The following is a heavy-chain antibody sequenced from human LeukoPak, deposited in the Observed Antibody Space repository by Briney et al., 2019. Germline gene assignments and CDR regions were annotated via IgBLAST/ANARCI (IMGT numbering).Heavy chain of an antibody. CDR2: ISWNSGSI. CDR1: GFTFDDYA. Sequence: GGSLGLSCAASGFTFDDYAMHWVRQAPGKGLEWVSGISWNSGSIGYADSVKGRFTISRDNAKNSLYLQMNSLRAEDMALYYCAKDYSSGRRPPFFDYWGQGTLVTVSS. J-gene: IGHJ4*02. V-gene: IGHV3-9*03. CDR3: AKDYSSGRRPPFFDY. D-gene: IGHD6-19*01.